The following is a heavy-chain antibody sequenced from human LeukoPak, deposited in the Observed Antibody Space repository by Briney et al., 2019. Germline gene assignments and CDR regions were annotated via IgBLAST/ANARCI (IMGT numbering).Heavy chain of an antibody. J-gene: IGHJ3*02. V-gene: IGHV1-18*01. CDR2: ISAYNGNT. CDR1: GYTFTSYG. D-gene: IGHD2-21*01. Sequence: GASVKVSCKASGYTFTSYGISWVRQAPGQGLEWMGWISAYNGNTNYAQKLQGRVTMTTDTSTSTAYMELRSLRSDDTAVYYCARVKYGGDCYLDAFDIWGQGTMVTVSS. CDR3: ARVKYGGDCYLDAFDI.